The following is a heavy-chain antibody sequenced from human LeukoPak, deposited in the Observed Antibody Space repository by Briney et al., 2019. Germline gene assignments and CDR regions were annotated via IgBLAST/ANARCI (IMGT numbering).Heavy chain of an antibody. CDR2: ITGSGGTT. CDR3: AKSGAYYDSSGYYYAGTRVYYYYYMDV. Sequence: GGSLRLSCAASGFTFSNYAMSWVRQAPGKGLEWVSGITGSGGTTYYADSVKGRFTISRDNSKNTLYVQMNSLRAEDTAVYYCAKSGAYYDSSGYYYAGTRVYYYYYMDVWGKGTTVTISS. J-gene: IGHJ6*03. CDR1: GFTFSNYA. D-gene: IGHD3-22*01. V-gene: IGHV3-23*01.